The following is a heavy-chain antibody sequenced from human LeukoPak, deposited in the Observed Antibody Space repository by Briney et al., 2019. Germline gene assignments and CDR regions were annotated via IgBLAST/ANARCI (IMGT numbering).Heavy chain of an antibody. V-gene: IGHV3-30*07. CDR3: AREGCSSTSCYVRGPFDP. J-gene: IGHJ5*02. Sequence: GGSLRLSCAASGFTFSDYSMHWVRQAPGKGLEWVAIILYDGSNEYYTDSVKGRFTISRDNAKNSLYLQMNSLRAEDTAVYYCAREGCSSTSCYVRGPFDPWGQGTLVTVSS. D-gene: IGHD2-2*01. CDR1: GFTFSDYS. CDR2: ILYDGSNE.